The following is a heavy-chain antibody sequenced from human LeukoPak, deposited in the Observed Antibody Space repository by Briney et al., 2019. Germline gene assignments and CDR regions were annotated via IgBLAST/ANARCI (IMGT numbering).Heavy chain of an antibody. D-gene: IGHD6-19*01. CDR2: INHSGST. Sequence: SETLSLTCAVYGGSFSGYYWSWIRQPPGKGLEWIGEINHSGSTNYNPFLKSRVTISVDTSKNQFSLKLNSVTAADTAVYYCATYSSGWYYFDYWGQGTLVTVSS. CDR1: GGSFSGYY. V-gene: IGHV4-34*01. J-gene: IGHJ4*02. CDR3: ATYSSGWYYFDY.